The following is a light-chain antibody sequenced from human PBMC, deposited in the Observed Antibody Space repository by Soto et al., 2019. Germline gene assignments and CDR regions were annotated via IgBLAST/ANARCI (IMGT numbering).Light chain of an antibody. CDR2: EAS. CDR3: QQRSNWPPT. Sequence: EIVLTQSPATLSLSPGERATLSCRASQSVSSYLAWYRQKPGQAPRLLIHEASNRATGIPARFSGSGSGTDFTLTISSLEPEDFAVYYCQQRSNWPPTFGQGTNVDIK. V-gene: IGKV3-11*01. CDR1: QSVSSY. J-gene: IGKJ1*01.